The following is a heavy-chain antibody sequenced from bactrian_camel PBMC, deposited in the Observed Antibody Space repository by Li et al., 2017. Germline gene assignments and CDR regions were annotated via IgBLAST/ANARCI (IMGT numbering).Heavy chain of an antibody. CDR1: GSTFSTLP. J-gene: IGHJ4*01. D-gene: IGHD1*01. CDR3: ASGNWLRDTGTWSEPGKFDS. Sequence: VQLVESGGGLVQPGGSLRHSCAASGSTFSTLPLTWVRQAPGKGLEWVATISPDGGSTYYTDSVKGRFTISRDNAKKTLYLQMNDLKPEDTAMYYCASGNWLRDTGTWSEPGKFDSWGRGTQVTVS. V-gene: IGHV3S40*01. CDR2: ISPDGGST.